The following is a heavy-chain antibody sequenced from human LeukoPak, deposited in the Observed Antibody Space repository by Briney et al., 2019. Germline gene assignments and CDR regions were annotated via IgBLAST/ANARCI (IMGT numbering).Heavy chain of an antibody. V-gene: IGHV1-2*02. D-gene: IGHD3-10*01. CDR1: GYTFTGYY. Sequence: ASVKVSCKASGYTFTGYYMHWVRQAPGQGLEWMGWINPNSGGTNYAQKFQGRVTMTRDTSISTAYMELSRLRSDDTAVYYCARALITMVRGVPDYYYYYMDVWGKGTTVTISS. CDR2: INPNSGGT. CDR3: ARALITMVRGVPDYYYYYMDV. J-gene: IGHJ6*03.